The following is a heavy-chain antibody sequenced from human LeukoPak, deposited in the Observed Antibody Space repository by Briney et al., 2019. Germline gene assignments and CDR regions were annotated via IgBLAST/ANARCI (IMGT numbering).Heavy chain of an antibody. D-gene: IGHD5-18*01. J-gene: IGHJ4*02. Sequence: PGGFLRLSCAASGFTFSSYAMSWVRQAPGKGLEWVSAISGSGGSTYYTDSVKGRFTISRDNAKSSLHLQMNSLRAEDTALYYCARGVDTAMGYYFAYWGQGTLVTVSS. CDR2: ISGSGGST. V-gene: IGHV3-23*01. CDR1: GFTFSSYA. CDR3: ARGVDTAMGYYFAY.